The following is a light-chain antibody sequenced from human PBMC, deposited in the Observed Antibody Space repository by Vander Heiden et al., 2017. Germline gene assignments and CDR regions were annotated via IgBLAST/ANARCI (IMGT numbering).Light chain of an antibody. Sequence: SYEVTQPPSVSVTPGQTAILTCSGDQLGDKYACWYQQPPGHSPVLVIYQDNKRPARIPERFSGSNTGNTATLTISGTQAMDEDDYYGQAESSSTAVFGGGTKLTVL. CDR2: QDN. CDR1: QLGDKY. V-gene: IGLV3-1*01. CDR3: QAESSSTAV. J-gene: IGLJ2*01.